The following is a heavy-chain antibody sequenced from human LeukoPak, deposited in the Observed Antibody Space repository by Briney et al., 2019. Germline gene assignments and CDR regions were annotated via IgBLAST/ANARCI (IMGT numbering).Heavy chain of an antibody. J-gene: IGHJ4*02. CDR3: ARTIAARPVSSFDY. V-gene: IGHV1-18*01. D-gene: IGHD6-6*01. CDR2: ISAYNGNT. CDR1: GYTFTSYG. Sequence: GASVTVSCKASGYTFTSYGISWVRQAPGQGLEWMGWISAYNGNTNYAQKLQGRVTMTTDTSTSTAYMELRSLRSDDTAVYYCARTIAARPVSSFDYWGQGTLVTVSS.